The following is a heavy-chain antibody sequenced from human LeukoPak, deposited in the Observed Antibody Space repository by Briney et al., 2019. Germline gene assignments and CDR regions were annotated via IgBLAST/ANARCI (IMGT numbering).Heavy chain of an antibody. CDR2: IYHSGST. J-gene: IGHJ4*02. V-gene: IGHV4-38-2*02. Sequence: SETLSLTCNVSGYSISGGYYWGWIRQPPGKGLEWIGSIYHSGSTYYNPSLKSRVTISMDTSRNQFSLKLSSVTAADTAVYYCARGGTITMIVVVITTHYFDYWGQGTLVTVSS. CDR3: ARGGTITMIVVVITTHYFDY. D-gene: IGHD3-22*01. CDR1: GYSISGGYY.